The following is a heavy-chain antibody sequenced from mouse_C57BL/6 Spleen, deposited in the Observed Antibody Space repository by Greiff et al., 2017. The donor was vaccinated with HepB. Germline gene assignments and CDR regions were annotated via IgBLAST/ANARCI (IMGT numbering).Heavy chain of an antibody. CDR1: GFTFSSYA. CDR2: ISDGGSYT. J-gene: IGHJ4*01. Sequence: EVQLQQSGGGLVKPGGSLKLSCAASGFTFSSYAMSWVRQTPEKRLEWVATISDGGSYTYYPDNVKGRFTISRDNAKNNLYLQMSHLKSEDTAMYYCARDDPDSSGYVDYWGQGTSVTVSS. CDR3: ARDDPDSSGYVDY. V-gene: IGHV5-4*01. D-gene: IGHD3-2*02.